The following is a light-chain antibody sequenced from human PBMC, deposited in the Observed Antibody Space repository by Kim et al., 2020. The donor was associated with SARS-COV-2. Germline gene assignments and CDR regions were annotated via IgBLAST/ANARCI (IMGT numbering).Light chain of an antibody. CDR1: QSIRSNN. Sequence: SPWERATPSCRASQSIRSNNLAWYQQKPGQAPRFLIYGASSRATGIPDRISGSGSGTDFTLTISRLEPEDFAVYYCQQHGSSPWTFGQGTKVDIK. V-gene: IGKV3-20*01. J-gene: IGKJ1*01. CDR2: GAS. CDR3: QQHGSSPWT.